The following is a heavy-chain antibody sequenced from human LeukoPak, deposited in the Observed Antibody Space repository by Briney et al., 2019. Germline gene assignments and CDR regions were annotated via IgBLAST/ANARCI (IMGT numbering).Heavy chain of an antibody. V-gene: IGHV4-31*03. Sequence: PSETLSLTCTVSGGSISSGGYYWSWIRQHPGKGLEWIGCIYYSGSTYYNPSLKSRVTISVDTSKNQFSLKLSSVTAADTAVYYCARDNYYYHGMDVWGQGTTVTVSS. CDR2: IYYSGST. J-gene: IGHJ6*02. CDR1: GGSISSGGYY. CDR3: ARDNYYYHGMDV.